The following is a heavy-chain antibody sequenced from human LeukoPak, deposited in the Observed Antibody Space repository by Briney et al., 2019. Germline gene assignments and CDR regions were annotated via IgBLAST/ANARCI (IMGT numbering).Heavy chain of an antibody. Sequence: GGSLRLSCAPSGFTSSRYSRKWGRQAPGRGWGGVSSISRSSSYIYYADSVKGRFTISRDNAKNSLYLQMNSLRAEDTAVYYCARDRVEVRGVYYYYGMDVWGQGTTVTVSS. V-gene: IGHV3-21*01. D-gene: IGHD3-10*01. CDR1: GFTSSRYS. CDR3: ARDRVEVRGVYYYYGMDV. J-gene: IGHJ6*02. CDR2: ISRSSSYI.